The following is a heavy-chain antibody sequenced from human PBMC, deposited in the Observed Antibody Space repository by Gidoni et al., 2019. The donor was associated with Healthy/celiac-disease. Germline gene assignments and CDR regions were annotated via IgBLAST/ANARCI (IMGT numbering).Heavy chain of an antibody. D-gene: IGHD6-13*01. CDR3: ARASIAAAGTYDVGRDAFDI. Sequence: QVQLVESGGGVVQPGRSLRLSCAASGFTFSSDGMHWVRQAPGKGLECVAVIWYDGSNKYYADSVKGRFTISRDNSKNTLYLQMNSLRAEDTAVYYCARASIAAAGTYDVGRDAFDIWGQGTMVTVSS. J-gene: IGHJ3*02. CDR1: GFTFSSDG. CDR2: IWYDGSNK. V-gene: IGHV3-33*01.